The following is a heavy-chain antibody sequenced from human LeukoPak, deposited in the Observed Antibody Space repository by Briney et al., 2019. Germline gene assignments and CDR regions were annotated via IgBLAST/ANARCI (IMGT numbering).Heavy chain of an antibody. CDR2: IWYDGSNK. V-gene: IGHV3-33*01. CDR1: GFTFSSYG. Sequence: QPGGSLRLSCAASGFTFSSYGMHWVRQAPGKGLEWVALIWYDGSNKYYADPVKGRFTISRDNSKNTLYLQMNSLRAEDTAVYYCAREGPRGNSQFDYWGQGTLVTVSS. CDR3: AREGPRGNSQFDY. D-gene: IGHD2/OR15-2a*01. J-gene: IGHJ4*02.